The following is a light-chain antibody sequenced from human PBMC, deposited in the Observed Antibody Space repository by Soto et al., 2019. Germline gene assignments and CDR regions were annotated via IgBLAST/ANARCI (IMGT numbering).Light chain of an antibody. V-gene: IGKV1-39*01. Sequence: DIQMTQSPSSLSASVGDRVTITCRASQSISSYLNWYQQKPGKAPKLLIYAASSLQSGVPSRFSSSGSGTDFTLTISSLQPEDFATYYCQQSYSIPYTFGQGTKLDIK. CDR2: AAS. CDR1: QSISSY. CDR3: QQSYSIPYT. J-gene: IGKJ2*01.